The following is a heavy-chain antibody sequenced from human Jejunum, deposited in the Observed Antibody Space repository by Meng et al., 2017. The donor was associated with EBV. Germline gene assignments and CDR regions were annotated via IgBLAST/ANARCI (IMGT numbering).Heavy chain of an antibody. CDR1: GCSLSTSGVG. CDR3: ARRYGDYVRYFDS. CDR2: IYWDENK. J-gene: IGHJ4*02. D-gene: IGHD4-17*01. Sequence: QHTSKESGATLVKPTEPLALNCTVSGCSLSTSGVGLGWIRQPPRTALEWLAHIYWDENKRYSTSLRNRLSIMKDTSKSQVVLTMTNMDPVDTATYYCARRYGDYVRYFDSWGQGILVTVSS. V-gene: IGHV2-5*02.